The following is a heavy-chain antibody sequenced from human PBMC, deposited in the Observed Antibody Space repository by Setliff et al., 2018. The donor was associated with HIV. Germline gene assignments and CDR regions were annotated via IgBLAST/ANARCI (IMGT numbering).Heavy chain of an antibody. V-gene: IGHV1-69*13. CDR2: IMPILGTP. CDR3: ARSGYSYDTSLTY. Sequence: GASVKVSCKPSAQNFDSYVLTWVRQAPGQGLEWMGGIMPILGTPNYAEKFQGRVTITADAATPTAYLELSSLRSDDTAVYYCARSGYSYDTSLTYWGQGTLVTVSS. CDR1: AQNFDSYV. J-gene: IGHJ4*02. D-gene: IGHD5-12*01.